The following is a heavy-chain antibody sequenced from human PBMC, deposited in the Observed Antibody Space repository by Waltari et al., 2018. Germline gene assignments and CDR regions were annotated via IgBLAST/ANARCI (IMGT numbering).Heavy chain of an antibody. J-gene: IGHJ2*01. D-gene: IGHD3-22*01. CDR2: INPSGGGT. V-gene: IGHV1-2*02. Sequence: QVQLVQSGAEVKKPGASVKVSCEDSGYTFAACNIYWLRRAPGQGLEWMGWINPSGGGTNYAQKFQGRVTMTSDTSISTAYMELSGLKSDDTAVYYCARPHYCDTSGTSYFDLWGRGTLVTVSP. CDR3: ARPHYCDTSGTSYFDL. CDR1: GYTFAACN.